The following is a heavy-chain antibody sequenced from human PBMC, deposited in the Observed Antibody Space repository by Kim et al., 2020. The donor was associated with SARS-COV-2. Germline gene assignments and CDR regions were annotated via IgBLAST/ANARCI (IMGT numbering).Heavy chain of an antibody. CDR1: GFTFTLYA. V-gene: IGHV3-30-3*01. J-gene: IGHJ4*02. CDR2: ISHDGSHK. Sequence: GGSLRLSCAASGFTFTLYAMQWVRQAPGKGLEWVAVISHDGSHKYYADSVKGRFTISRDNSKNTMSVQMNSLRTEDTAVYYCASGKLAAAEIDYWGQGTLGTVSS. CDR3: ASGKLAAAEIDY. D-gene: IGHD6-13*01.